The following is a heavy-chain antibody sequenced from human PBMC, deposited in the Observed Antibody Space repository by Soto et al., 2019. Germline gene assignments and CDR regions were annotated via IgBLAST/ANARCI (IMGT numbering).Heavy chain of an antibody. CDR3: ARSPITIFGVVIIYYYGMDV. D-gene: IGHD3-3*01. V-gene: IGHV4-4*02. CDR2: IYHSGST. Sequence: SETLSLTCAVSGGSISSSNWWSWVRQPPGKGLEWIGEIYHSGSTNYNPSLKSRVTISVDKSKNQFSLKLSSVTAADTAVYYCARSPITIFGVVIIYYYGMDVWGQGTTVTVSS. CDR1: GGSISSSNW. J-gene: IGHJ6*02.